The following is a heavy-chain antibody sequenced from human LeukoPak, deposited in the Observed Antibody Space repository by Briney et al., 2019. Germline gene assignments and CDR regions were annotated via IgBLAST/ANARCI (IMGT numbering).Heavy chain of an antibody. V-gene: IGHV4-59*01. CDR3: ARDYDILTGYSMDV. D-gene: IGHD3-9*01. CDR1: GGSISSYY. CDR2: IYYSGST. J-gene: IGHJ6*04. Sequence: SSETLSLTCTVSGGSISSYYWSWIRQPPGKGLEYIGYIYYSGSTNYNPSLKSRLTISVDTSKNQFSLKLSSVTAADTAVYYCARDYDILTGYSMDVWGKGTTVTVSS.